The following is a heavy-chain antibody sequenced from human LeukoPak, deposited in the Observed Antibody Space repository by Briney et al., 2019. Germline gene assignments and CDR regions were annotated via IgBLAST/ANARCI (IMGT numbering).Heavy chain of an antibody. V-gene: IGHV4-30-4*01. CDR3: ARGYYDTSGYALDS. CDR1: GGSISSGDHH. Sequence: SETLSLTCTVSGGSISSGDHHWSWIRQPPGKGLEWIGYIYYSGSTYYNPSLKSRVTVSKDTSKNQFSLQLSSVSAADTAVYYCARGYYDTSGYALDSWGQGTLVTVSS. CDR2: IYYSGST. D-gene: IGHD3-22*01. J-gene: IGHJ4*02.